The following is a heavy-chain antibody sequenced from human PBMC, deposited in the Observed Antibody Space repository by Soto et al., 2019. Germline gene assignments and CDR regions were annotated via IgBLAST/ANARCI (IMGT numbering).Heavy chain of an antibody. D-gene: IGHD6-13*01. CDR3: VRDVSQGSSSLYLDAFDI. V-gene: IGHV3-7*05. J-gene: IGHJ3*02. CDR1: GFTLSAYW. CDR2: INRDGSKK. Sequence: EVQLEESGGDLVQPGGSLRLSCAASGFTLSAYWMTWVRQAPGKGLEWVANINRDGSKKSYLDSVRGRFTISRDNVGNSLYLQMDSLRADDTALYYCVRDVSQGSSSLYLDAFDIWGQGTMVTVSS.